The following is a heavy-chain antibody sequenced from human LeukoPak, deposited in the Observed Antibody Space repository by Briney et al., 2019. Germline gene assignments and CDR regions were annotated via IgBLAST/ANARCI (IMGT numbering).Heavy chain of an antibody. Sequence: GGSLRLCCAASGFTFSSYAMSWVRQAPGKGLEWVSAISGSGGSTYYADSVKGRFTISRDNSKNTLYLQMNSLRVEDTAVYYCAKDLYYDFWSGYAFDYWGQGTLVTVSS. CDR1: GFTFSSYA. D-gene: IGHD3-3*01. CDR3: AKDLYYDFWSGYAFDY. J-gene: IGHJ4*02. CDR2: ISGSGGST. V-gene: IGHV3-23*01.